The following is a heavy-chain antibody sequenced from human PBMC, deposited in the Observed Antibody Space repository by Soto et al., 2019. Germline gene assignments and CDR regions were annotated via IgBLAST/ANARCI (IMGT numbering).Heavy chain of an antibody. D-gene: IGHD4-17*01. Sequence: PSETLSLTCTVSGGSISSYYWSWIRQPPGKGLEWIGYIYYSGSTNYNPSLKSRVTISVDTSKNQFSLKLSSVTAADTAVYYCARLGDYGDYRYYYYYMDVWGKGTTVTVSS. V-gene: IGHV4-59*08. J-gene: IGHJ6*03. CDR2: IYYSGST. CDR1: GGSISSYY. CDR3: ARLGDYGDYRYYYYYMDV.